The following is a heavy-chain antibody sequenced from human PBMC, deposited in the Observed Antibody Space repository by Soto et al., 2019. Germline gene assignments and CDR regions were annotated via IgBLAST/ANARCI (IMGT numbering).Heavy chain of an antibody. CDR3: ARGPAVAGAGWWFDP. CDR1: GGSISSYY. Sequence: SETLSLTCTVSGGSISSYYWSWIRQPPGKGLEWIGYIYYSGSTNYNPSLKSRVTISIDTSKSHFSLKLSSLTAADTAVYYCARGPAVAGAGWWFDPWGQGTLVTV. D-gene: IGHD6-19*01. J-gene: IGHJ5*02. V-gene: IGHV4-59*01. CDR2: IYYSGST.